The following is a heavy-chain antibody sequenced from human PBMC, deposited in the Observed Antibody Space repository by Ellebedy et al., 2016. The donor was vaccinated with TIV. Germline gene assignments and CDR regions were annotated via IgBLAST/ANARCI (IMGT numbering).Heavy chain of an antibody. D-gene: IGHD4-17*01. J-gene: IGHJ6*02. V-gene: IGHV1-69*13. Sequence: SVKVSCXASGGTFSSYAISWVRQAPGQGLEWMGGIIPIFGTANYAQKFQGRVTITADESTSTAYMELSSLRSEDTAVYYCASKPVYGDPPYYYGMDVWGQGTTVTVSS. CDR2: IIPIFGTA. CDR3: ASKPVYGDPPYYYGMDV. CDR1: GGTFSSYA.